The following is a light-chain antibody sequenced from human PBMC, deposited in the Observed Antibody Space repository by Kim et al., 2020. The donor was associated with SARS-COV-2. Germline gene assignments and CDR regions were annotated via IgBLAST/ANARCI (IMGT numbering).Light chain of an antibody. CDR2: KAS. CDR3: LQYKRYPLT. Sequence: DTQMTQSPSTLSASVGDRVTITCRASQNIDRWLAWYQQKPGKAPNLLIYKASTLGSGVPSRLSGSGSGTEFTLTITSLQPDDFATYYCLQYKRYPLTFGGGTKVEIK. J-gene: IGKJ4*01. V-gene: IGKV1-5*03. CDR1: QNIDRW.